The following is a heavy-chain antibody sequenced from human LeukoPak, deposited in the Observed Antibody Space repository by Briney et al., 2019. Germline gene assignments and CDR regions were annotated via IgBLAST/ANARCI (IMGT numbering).Heavy chain of an antibody. CDR2: IRYDGSNK. CDR1: GFTLRSYS. Sequence: GGSLRLSCAGSGFTLRSYSIHWVRQAPGKGLEWVAFIRYDGSNKYYADSVKGRFTISRDNSKNTLYLQMNSLRAEDTAVYYCAKESIAALDYWGQGTLVTVSS. D-gene: IGHD6-6*01. V-gene: IGHV3-30*02. CDR3: AKESIAALDY. J-gene: IGHJ4*02.